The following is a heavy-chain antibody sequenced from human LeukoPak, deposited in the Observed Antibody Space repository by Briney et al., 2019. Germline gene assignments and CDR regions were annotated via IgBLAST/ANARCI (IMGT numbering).Heavy chain of an antibody. V-gene: IGHV1-2*02. CDR2: INPNSGGT. CDR3: AREGYCSSTSCYTINY. CDR1: GYTFTGYY. D-gene: IGHD2-2*02. Sequence: ASVKVSCKASGYTFTGYYMHWVRQAPGQGLEWMGWINPNSGGTNYAQKFQGRVTMTRDTSISTAYMELSRLRSDDTAVYYCAREGYCSSTSCYTINYWGQGTLVTVSS. J-gene: IGHJ4*02.